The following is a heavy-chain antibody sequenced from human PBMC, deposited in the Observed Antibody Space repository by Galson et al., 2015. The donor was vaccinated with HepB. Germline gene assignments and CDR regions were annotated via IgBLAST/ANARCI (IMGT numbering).Heavy chain of an antibody. CDR2: IWYDGSNS. J-gene: IGHJ6*02. CDR3: ARDYFGSGSQSIMDV. CDR1: GFSFSRYG. Sequence: SLRLSCAASGFSFSRYGMHWVRQAPGKGLEWVADIWYDGSNSYYADSVKGRFTISRDNSKNTLYLQMNSLRAEDTAVYYCARDYFGSGSQSIMDVWGQGTKLTVSS. D-gene: IGHD3-10*01. V-gene: IGHV3-33*01.